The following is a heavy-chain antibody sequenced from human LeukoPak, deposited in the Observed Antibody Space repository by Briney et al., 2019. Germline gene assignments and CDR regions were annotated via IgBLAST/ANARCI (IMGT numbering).Heavy chain of an antibody. J-gene: IGHJ3*01. CDR3: ARVDNSDWYAFDV. Sequence: GGSLRLSCAASGFTFSSYAMSWVRQAPGKGLEWVAVISYDGSNKYYADSVKGRFTISRDNSNNSLYLQMNSLRPEDTAVYYCARVDNSDWYAFDVWGQGTMVTVSS. D-gene: IGHD1-20*01. CDR1: GFTFSSYA. V-gene: IGHV3-30-3*01. CDR2: ISYDGSNK.